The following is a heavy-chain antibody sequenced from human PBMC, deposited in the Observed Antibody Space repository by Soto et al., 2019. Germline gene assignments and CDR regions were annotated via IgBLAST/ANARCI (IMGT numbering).Heavy chain of an antibody. D-gene: IGHD3-16*01. Sequence: GESLKISCAASGFAFSGSAMYWVRQASGKGPEWVGRIRSKGHNYATEYAASVKGRFTISRDDSKNTAYLQMNSLQTEDTAVYYCTRDLFSYDYSGILWFDPWGQGTLVTVS. V-gene: IGHV3-73*01. CDR1: GFAFSGSA. CDR2: IRSKGHNYAT. J-gene: IGHJ5*02. CDR3: TRDLFSYDYSGILWFDP.